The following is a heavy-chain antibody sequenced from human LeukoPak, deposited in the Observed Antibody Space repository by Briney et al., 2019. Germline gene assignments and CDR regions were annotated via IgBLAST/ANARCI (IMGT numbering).Heavy chain of an antibody. D-gene: IGHD6-13*01. CDR1: GGTFSSYT. Sequence: GSSVKVSCKASGGTFSSYTISWVRQAPGQGLEWMGRIIPILGIANYAQKFQGRVTITADKSTSTAYMELSSLRSEDTAVYYCATGANIAAAGTGLGYWGQGTLVTVSS. CDR2: IIPILGIA. J-gene: IGHJ4*02. CDR3: ATGANIAAAGTGLGY. V-gene: IGHV1-69*02.